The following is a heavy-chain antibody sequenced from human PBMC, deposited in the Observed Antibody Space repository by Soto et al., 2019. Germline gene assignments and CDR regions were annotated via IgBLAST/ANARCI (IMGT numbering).Heavy chain of an antibody. CDR2: IWYDGSKK. D-gene: IGHD3-9*01. CDR1: GFSFSSYG. CDR3: ARDSSMAGYYFDY. Sequence: QVQLVESGGGVVQPGRSLRLSCVVSGFSFSSYGFHWVRQAPGKGLEWVAGIWYDGSKKYYADSVKGRFTVSRDNSKNTLYLQMNSLRVEDKAGYYCARDSSMAGYYFDYWGQGTLVTVSS. V-gene: IGHV3-33*01. J-gene: IGHJ4*02.